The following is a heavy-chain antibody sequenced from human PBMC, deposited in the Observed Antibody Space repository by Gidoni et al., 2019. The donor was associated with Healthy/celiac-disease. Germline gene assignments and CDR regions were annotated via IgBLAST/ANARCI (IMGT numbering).Heavy chain of an antibody. V-gene: IGHV4-34*01. CDR3: ARGDYILTGYDP. D-gene: IGHD3-9*01. Sequence: QVQLQQLGAGLSKPSETLSLTCAVYGGSFSGYYWSWIRQPPGKGLEWIGKINHSGRTNYNPSLKSRVTISVDTSKNQFSLKLSSVTAADTAVYYCARGDYILTGYDPWGQGTLVTVSS. CDR2: INHSGRT. CDR1: GGSFSGYY. J-gene: IGHJ5*02.